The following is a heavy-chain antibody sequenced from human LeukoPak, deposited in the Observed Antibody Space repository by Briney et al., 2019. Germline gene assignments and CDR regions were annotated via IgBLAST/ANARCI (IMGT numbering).Heavy chain of an antibody. D-gene: IGHD1-14*01. CDR3: ARGDWEPSDY. CDR1: GFTFSRYW. CDR2: IKQDGSVE. Sequence: GGSLRLSCAASGFTFSRYWMTCVRQAPGKGLEWVANIKQDGSVENYVGSVKGRFTISRDNAKSSLYLQMNSLRAEDTGLYYCARGDWEPSDYWGQGALVTVSS. J-gene: IGHJ4*02. V-gene: IGHV3-7*04.